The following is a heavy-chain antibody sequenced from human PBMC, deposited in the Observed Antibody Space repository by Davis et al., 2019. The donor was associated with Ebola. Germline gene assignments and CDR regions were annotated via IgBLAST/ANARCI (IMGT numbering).Heavy chain of an antibody. V-gene: IGHV3-21*01. CDR2: ISSSSSYI. D-gene: IGHD1/OR15-1a*01. CDR1: GFTFSSYS. J-gene: IGHJ5*02. Sequence: GGPLRPPCAASGFTFSSYSMNWVCQAPGKGLEWVSSISSSSSYIYYADSVKGRFTISRDNAKNSLYLQMNSLRAEDTGVYYCARANNNWNMFDPWGQGTLVTVSS. CDR3: ARANNNWNMFDP.